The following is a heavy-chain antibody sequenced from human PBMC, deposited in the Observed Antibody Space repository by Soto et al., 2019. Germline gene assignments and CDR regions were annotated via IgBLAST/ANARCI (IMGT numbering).Heavy chain of an antibody. Sequence: HPGGSLRLSCAASGFTFSSYWMHWVRQAPGKGLVWVSRINSDGSSTSYADSVKGRFTISRDNAKNTLYLQMNSLRAEDTAVYYCARGTLYPYGDDFFDYWGQGTLVTVSS. CDR2: INSDGSST. CDR3: ARGTLYPYGDDFFDY. D-gene: IGHD4-17*01. CDR1: GFTFSSYW. V-gene: IGHV3-74*01. J-gene: IGHJ4*02.